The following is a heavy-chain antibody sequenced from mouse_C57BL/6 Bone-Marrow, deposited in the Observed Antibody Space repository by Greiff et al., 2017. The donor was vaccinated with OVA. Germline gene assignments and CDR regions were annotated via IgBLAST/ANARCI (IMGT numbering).Heavy chain of an antibody. Sequence: QVQLKESGAELVMPGASVKLSCKASGYTFTSYWMHWVKQRPGQGLEWIGEIDPSDSYTNYNQKFKGKSTLTVDKSSSTAYMQLSSLTSEDSAVYYWARGGYQGSRYVDYAMDYWGQGTALTVSS. D-gene: IGHD1-1*01. V-gene: IGHV1-69*01. J-gene: IGHJ4*01. CDR3: ARGGYQGSRYVDYAMDY. CDR1: GYTFTSYW. CDR2: IDPSDSYT.